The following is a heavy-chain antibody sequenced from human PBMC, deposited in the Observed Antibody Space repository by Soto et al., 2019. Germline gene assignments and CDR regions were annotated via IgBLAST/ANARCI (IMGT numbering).Heavy chain of an antibody. CDR1: GNTFTYVY. V-gene: IGHV1-45*02. Sequence: SVKVSCKGSGNTFTYVYLHGVLQSPGQALEWMGWITPFNGNTKYAQKFQGRVTFTGDTSLNTAYMELSSLRSDDTAMFYCASGRYDASGYFDYWGQGTLVTVSS. CDR3: ASGRYDASGYFDY. CDR2: ITPFNGNT. J-gene: IGHJ4*02. D-gene: IGHD3-22*01.